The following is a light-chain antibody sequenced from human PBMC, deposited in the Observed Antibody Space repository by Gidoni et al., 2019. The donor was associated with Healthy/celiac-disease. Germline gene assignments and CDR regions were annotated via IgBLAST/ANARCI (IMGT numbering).Light chain of an antibody. Sequence: QSALTQPASVSGSPGQSITISCTGTSSDVGCYNYVSWYHQHPGKSPKLMIYEVSNRPSGVSNRFSGSKSGNTASLTISGLQAEDEADYYCSSYTSSSTPYVFGTGTKVTVL. CDR3: SSYTSSSTPYV. CDR2: EVS. V-gene: IGLV2-14*01. CDR1: SSDVGCYNY. J-gene: IGLJ1*01.